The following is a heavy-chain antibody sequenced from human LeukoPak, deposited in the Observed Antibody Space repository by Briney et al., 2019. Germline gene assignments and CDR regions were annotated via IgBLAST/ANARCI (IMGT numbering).Heavy chain of an antibody. CDR1: GGSISSYY. Sequence: PSETLSLTCTVSGGSISSYYWSWIRQPPGKGLEWIGNIYDRGSTKYNPSLKSRVTISVDTSKNQFSLRLSSVTAADTAVYYCARGRTFDNWSQGTLVTVSS. J-gene: IGHJ4*02. CDR2: IYDRGST. V-gene: IGHV4-59*01. CDR3: ARGRTFDN.